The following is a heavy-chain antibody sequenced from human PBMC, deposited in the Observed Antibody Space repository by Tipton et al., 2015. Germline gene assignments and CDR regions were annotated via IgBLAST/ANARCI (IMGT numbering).Heavy chain of an antibody. V-gene: IGHV4-59*08. D-gene: IGHD2-2*01. CDR3: ARYQLMFYGGYFFNS. J-gene: IGHJ4*02. CDR1: GGSISTYY. CDR2: IDYSGDT. Sequence: TLSLTCTVSGGSISTYYWSWIRQPPGKGLEWIGYIDYSGDTYYNPSLKNRLSISVDTSKNLFSLNLSSVTAADTAVYYCARYQLMFYGGYFFNSWGQGTLVTVSS.